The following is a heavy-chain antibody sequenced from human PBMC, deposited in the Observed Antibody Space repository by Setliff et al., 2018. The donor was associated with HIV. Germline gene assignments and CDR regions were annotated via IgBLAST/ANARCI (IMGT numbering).Heavy chain of an antibody. V-gene: IGHV4-34*01. CDR3: ARGFTVVVLPVSHWFDS. J-gene: IGHJ5*01. CDR2: INYSGST. Sequence: SETLSLTCAVYGGSFSGYYWGWFRQPPGKGLEWIGEINYSGSTNYNPSLQSRVTITIDTPKKQFSLKVRSVTAADTAVYYCARGFTVVVLPVSHWFDSWGQGTQVTVSS. CDR1: GGSFSGYY. D-gene: IGHD2-15*01.